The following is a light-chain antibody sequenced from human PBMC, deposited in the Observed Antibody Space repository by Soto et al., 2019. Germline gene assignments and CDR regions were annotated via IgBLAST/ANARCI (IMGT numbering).Light chain of an antibody. Sequence: DIQMTQSPSTLSGSLGDRVTITCRASQSFGRWLACDQQKPGKAPKLLIYKASILQSGVPSRFSGSGSGTEFTLTISSLQRDDFATYYCQQYNSYSRTFGQGTKVDIK. CDR1: QSFGRW. CDR3: QQYNSYSRT. V-gene: IGKV1-5*03. CDR2: KAS. J-gene: IGKJ1*01.